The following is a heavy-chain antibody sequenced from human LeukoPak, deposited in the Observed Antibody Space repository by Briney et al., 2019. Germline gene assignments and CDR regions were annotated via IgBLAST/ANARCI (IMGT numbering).Heavy chain of an antibody. CDR3: AKDKFSPFDY. Sequence: SGGSLRPSCAASGFTFSSYGMHWVRQAPGKGLEWVAFIQYDGSYKYYADSVKGRFTISRDNSKNTLYLQMNSLRAEDTAVYYCAKDKFSPFDYWGQGTLVTVSS. V-gene: IGHV3-30*02. CDR2: IQYDGSYK. J-gene: IGHJ4*02. CDR1: GFTFSSYG.